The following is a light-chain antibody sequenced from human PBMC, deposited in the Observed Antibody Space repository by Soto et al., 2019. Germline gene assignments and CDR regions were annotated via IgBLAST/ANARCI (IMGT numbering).Light chain of an antibody. J-gene: IGKJ2*01. V-gene: IGKV3-20*01. CDR2: GAS. CDR3: HEYGSSPNT. CDR1: QSVSSSY. Sequence: EIVLTQSPGTLSLSPGERATISCRASQSVSSSYLAWYQQKPGQAPRLLIYGASSRATGIPDRFSGSGSGADFTLTISTLEPEDFAVYYCHEYGSSPNTFGEGTKLEIK.